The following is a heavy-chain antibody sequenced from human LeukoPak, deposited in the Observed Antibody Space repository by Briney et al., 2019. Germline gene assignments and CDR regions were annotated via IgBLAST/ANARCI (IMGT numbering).Heavy chain of an antibody. J-gene: IGHJ6*03. CDR2: IKQDGSEK. CDR3: ATARVQLERRRVLRSYYYMDV. CDR1: GFTFSSYW. Sequence: GGSLRLSCAASGFTFSSYWMSWVRQAPGKGLEWVANIKQDGSEKYYVDSVKGRFTISRDNAKNSLYLQMNSLRAEDTAVYYCATARVQLERRRVLRSYYYMDVWGKGTTVTVSS. D-gene: IGHD1-1*01. V-gene: IGHV3-7*01.